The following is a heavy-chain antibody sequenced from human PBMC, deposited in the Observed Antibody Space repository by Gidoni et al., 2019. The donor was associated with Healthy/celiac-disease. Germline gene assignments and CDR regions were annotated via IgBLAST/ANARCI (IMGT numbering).Heavy chain of an antibody. V-gene: IGHV3-15*01. CDR1: GFTFSNAW. D-gene: IGHD3-22*01. CDR3: TTVRSSGYPHAIRGPIDY. Sequence: EVQLVESGGGLVKPGGSLRLSCAASGFTFSNAWMSWVRQAPGKGLEWVGRIKSKTDGGTTDYAAPVKGRFTISRDDSKNTLYLQMNSLKTEDTAVYYCTTVRSSGYPHAIRGPIDYWGQGTLVTVSS. CDR2: IKSKTDGGTT. J-gene: IGHJ4*02.